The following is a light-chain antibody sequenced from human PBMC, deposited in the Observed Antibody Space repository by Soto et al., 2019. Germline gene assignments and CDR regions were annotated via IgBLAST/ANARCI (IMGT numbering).Light chain of an antibody. J-gene: IGKJ4*01. CDR2: TAS. V-gene: IGKV1-9*01. CDR1: QGINSY. Sequence: DIQMTQSPSSVSASVGDRLTITCRASQGINSYLAWYQQKPGKAPQLLIYTASTLQSGVPSRFSGSASGTEFTLTISSLQPEDFATYYCQQLNSYPLTFGGGTKVEI. CDR3: QQLNSYPLT.